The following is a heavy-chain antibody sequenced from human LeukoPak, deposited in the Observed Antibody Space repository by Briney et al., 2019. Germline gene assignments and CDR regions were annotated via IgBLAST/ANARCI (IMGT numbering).Heavy chain of an antibody. D-gene: IGHD1-26*01. V-gene: IGHV4-39*07. J-gene: IGHJ4*02. CDR2: IYYSGST. CDR3: ARDWLVGATTFDY. CDR1: GGSLSSSSYY. Sequence: SETLSLTCTVSGGSLSSSSYYWGWIRQPPGKGLEWIGSIYYSGSTYYNPSLKSRVTISVDTSKNQCSLKLSSVTAADTAVYYCARDWLVGATTFDYWGQGTLVTVSS.